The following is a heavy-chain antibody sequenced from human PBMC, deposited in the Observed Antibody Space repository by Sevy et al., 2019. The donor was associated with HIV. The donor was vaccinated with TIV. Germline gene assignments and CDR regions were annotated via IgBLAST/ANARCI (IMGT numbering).Heavy chain of an antibody. CDR1: GGSISSSSYY. CDR2: IYYSGST. Sequence: SETLSLTCTVSGGSISSSSYYWGWIRQPPGKGLEWIGSIYYSGSTYYNPSLKSRVTISVDTSKNQFSLKLSSVTAADTAVYYCARRNTGIVRRSAFDIWGQWTMVTVSS. V-gene: IGHV4-39*01. D-gene: IGHD3-10*01. CDR3: ARRNTGIVRRSAFDI. J-gene: IGHJ3*02.